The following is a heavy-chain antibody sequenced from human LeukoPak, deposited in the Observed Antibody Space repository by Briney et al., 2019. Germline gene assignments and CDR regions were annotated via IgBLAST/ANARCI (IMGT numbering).Heavy chain of an antibody. V-gene: IGHV3-21*01. CDR2: ISSSSSYI. D-gene: IGHD2-2*01. CDR1: GFTFSSYS. Sequence: GGSLRLSCAASGFTFSSYSTNWVRQAPGKGLEWVSSISSSSSYIYYADSVKGRFTISRDNAKNSLYLQMNSLRAEDTAVYYCARLGSTSCPISFDYWGQGTLVTVSS. J-gene: IGHJ4*02. CDR3: ARLGSTSCPISFDY.